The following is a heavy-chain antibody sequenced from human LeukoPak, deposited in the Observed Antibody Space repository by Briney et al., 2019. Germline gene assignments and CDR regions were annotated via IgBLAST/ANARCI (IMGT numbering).Heavy chain of an antibody. J-gene: IGHJ6*02. CDR1: GYTFTNFG. CDR2: SSPYNGDT. Sequence: GASVTVSCKASGYTFTNFGISWVRQAPGQGLEWMGWSSPYNGDTDYPEKVQGRVTMTRDTSISTAYMELSRLRSDDTAVYYCAREEPDYYYYGMDVWGQGTTVTVSS. V-gene: IGHV1-18*01. CDR3: AREEPDYYYYGMDV.